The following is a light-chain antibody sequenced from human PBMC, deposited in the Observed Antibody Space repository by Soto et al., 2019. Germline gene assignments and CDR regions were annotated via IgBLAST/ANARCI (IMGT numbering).Light chain of an antibody. CDR2: EVS. CDR3: RSYAGSNNYV. V-gene: IGLV2-8*01. Sequence: QSALTQPPSASGSPGQSVTISCTGTSSDVGGYNYVSWYQQHPGKAPKLMIYEVSKRPSGVPDRFSGSKSGNTASLTASGLQAEDEADYYCRSYAGSNNYVFGTGTKVNRP. CDR1: SSDVGGYNY. J-gene: IGLJ1*01.